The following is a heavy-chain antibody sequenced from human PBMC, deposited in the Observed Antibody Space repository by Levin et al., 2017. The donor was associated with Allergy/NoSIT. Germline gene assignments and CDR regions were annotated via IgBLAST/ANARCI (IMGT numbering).Heavy chain of an antibody. CDR1: GGTFSSYA. Sequence: KISCKASGGTFSSYAISWVRQAPGQGLEWMGRIIPILGIANYAQKFQGRVTITADKSTSTAYMELSSLRSEDTAVYYCARESGYTSERGYSGYRQYWGQGTMVTVSS. CDR3: ARESGYTSERGYSGYRQY. J-gene: IGHJ3*01. V-gene: IGHV1-69*04. D-gene: IGHD5-12*01. CDR2: IIPILGIA.